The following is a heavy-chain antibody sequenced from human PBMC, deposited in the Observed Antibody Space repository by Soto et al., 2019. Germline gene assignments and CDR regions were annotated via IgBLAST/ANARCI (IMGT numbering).Heavy chain of an antibody. V-gene: IGHV4-34*01. Sequence: PSETLSLTCAVYGGSFSGYYWSWIRQPPGKGLEWIGEINHSGSTNYNPSLKSRVTISVDTSKNQFSLKLSSVTAADTAVYYCARGRRLKIRSSFDPWGQGTLVTVSS. CDR1: GGSFSGYY. CDR3: ARGRRLKIRSSFDP. CDR2: INHSGST. J-gene: IGHJ5*02.